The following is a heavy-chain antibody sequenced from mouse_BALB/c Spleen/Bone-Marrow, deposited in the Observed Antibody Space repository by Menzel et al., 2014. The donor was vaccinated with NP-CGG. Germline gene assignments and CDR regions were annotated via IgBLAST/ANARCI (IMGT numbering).Heavy chain of an antibody. V-gene: IGHV5-12-2*01. J-gene: IGHJ3*01. CDR3: ARHRRYDVWFAY. Sequence: EVKLVESGGGLVQPGGSLKLSCAASGFTFSSYTMSWVRQTPEKRLEWVAYISNGGGSTYYPDTVKGRFTISRDNAKNTLYLQMSSLKSEDTAMYYCARHRRYDVWFAYWGLGTLVTVSA. CDR2: ISNGGGST. D-gene: IGHD2-14*01. CDR1: GFTFSSYT.